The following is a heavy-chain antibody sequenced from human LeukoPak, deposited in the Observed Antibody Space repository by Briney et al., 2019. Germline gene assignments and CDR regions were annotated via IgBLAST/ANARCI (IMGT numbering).Heavy chain of an antibody. Sequence: PSETLSLTCVVSGASVSTSHWNWIRQLPGKGLEWIGCLSYTGKTDYNPSVASRVTISLGTSKNQVSLKLRSVTAADTAVYYCSEGYFEPFDHWGHGTLVTVSS. V-gene: IGHV4-59*02. CDR1: GASVSTSH. D-gene: IGHD2/OR15-2a*01. CDR2: LSYTGKT. J-gene: IGHJ4*01. CDR3: SEGYFEPFDH.